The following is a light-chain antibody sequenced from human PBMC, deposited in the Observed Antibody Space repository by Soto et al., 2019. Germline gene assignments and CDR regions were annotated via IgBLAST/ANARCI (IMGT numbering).Light chain of an antibody. J-gene: IGLJ1*01. V-gene: IGLV2-14*02. CDR1: SSDVESYNL. CDR3: SSYTSSTPRV. Sequence: QSALTQPASVSGSPGQSITISCTGASSDVESYNLVSWYQQHPGKAPKVMIYDVSKRPSGVPDRFSGSKSVNTATLTISGLQADDEADYSCSSYTSSTPRVFGTGTKVTVL. CDR2: DVS.